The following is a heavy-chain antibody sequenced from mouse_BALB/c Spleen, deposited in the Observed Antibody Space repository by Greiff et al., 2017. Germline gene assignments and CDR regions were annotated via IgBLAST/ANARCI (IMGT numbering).Heavy chain of an antibody. D-gene: IGHD2-2*01. Sequence: VQLQQSGPGLVAPSQSLSITCTVSGFSLTGYGVNWVRQPPGKGLEWLGMIWGDGSTDYNSALKSILSISKDNSKSQVFLKMNSLQTDDTARYYCARLNGYYWYFDVWGAGTTVTVSS. CDR3: ARLNGYYWYFDV. CDR1: GFSLTGYG. V-gene: IGHV2-6-7*01. J-gene: IGHJ1*01. CDR2: IWGDGST.